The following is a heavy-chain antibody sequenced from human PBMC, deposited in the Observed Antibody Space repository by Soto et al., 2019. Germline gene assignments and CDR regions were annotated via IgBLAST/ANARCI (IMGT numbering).Heavy chain of an antibody. J-gene: IGHJ6*02. Sequence: QVQLVQSGAEVKKPGASVKVSCKASGYTFTSYGISWVRQAPGQGLEWMGWISAYNGNTNYPQKVQGRVTMTTDTSTSTACMEGRRLRSDDTAVYYWARGVATSLYHYAMDVWGQGTTVTVSS. CDR3: ARGVATSLYHYAMDV. CDR1: GYTFTSYG. V-gene: IGHV1-18*01. D-gene: IGHD5-12*01. CDR2: ISAYNGNT.